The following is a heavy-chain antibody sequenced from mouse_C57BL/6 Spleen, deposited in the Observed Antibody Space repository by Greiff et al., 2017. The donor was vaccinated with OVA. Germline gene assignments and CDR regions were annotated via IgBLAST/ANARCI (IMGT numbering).Heavy chain of an antibody. J-gene: IGHJ2*01. CDR3: ARDTTVASFDY. CDR2: ISYDGSN. CDR1: GYSITSGYY. D-gene: IGHD1-1*01. V-gene: IGHV3-6*01. Sequence: EVQLVESGPGLVKPSQSLSLTCSVTGYSITSGYYWNWIRQFPGNKLEWMGYISYDGSNNYNPSLKNRISITRDTSKNQFFLKLNSVTTEDTATYYCARDTTVASFDYWGQGTTLTVSS.